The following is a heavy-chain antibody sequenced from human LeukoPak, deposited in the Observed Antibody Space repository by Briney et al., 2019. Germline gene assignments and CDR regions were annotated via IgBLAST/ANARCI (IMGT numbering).Heavy chain of an antibody. CDR2: IKQGGSDK. CDR1: GFTLSNHR. Sequence: GGSLRLSCEASGFTLSNHRMTWVRQAPGKGLEWVATIKQGGSDKFYVDSVKGRFTISGDNARNSLYLQMNSLRAEDTAVYYCARDPFELWGQGTLVTVSS. CDR3: ARDPFEL. J-gene: IGHJ4*02. V-gene: IGHV3-7*01. D-gene: IGHD1-26*01.